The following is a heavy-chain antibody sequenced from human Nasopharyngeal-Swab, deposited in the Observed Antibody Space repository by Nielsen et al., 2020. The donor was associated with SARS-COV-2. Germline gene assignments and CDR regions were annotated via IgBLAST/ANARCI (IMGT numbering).Heavy chain of an antibody. CDR3: AKSGSYQTIYFDY. J-gene: IGHJ4*02. CDR2: IYYSGST. Sequence: SETLSLTCTVSGGSISSSSYYWGWIRQPPGKGLEWIGSIYYSGSTYYNLSLKSRVTISVDTSKNQFSLKLSSVTAADTAVYYCAKSGSYQTIYFDYWGQGTLVTVSS. CDR1: GGSISSSSYY. V-gene: IGHV4-39*01. D-gene: IGHD1-26*01.